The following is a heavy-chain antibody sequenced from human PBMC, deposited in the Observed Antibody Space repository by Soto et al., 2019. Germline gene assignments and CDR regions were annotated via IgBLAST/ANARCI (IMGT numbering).Heavy chain of an antibody. CDR1: GYSFTSYW. J-gene: IGHJ6*02. Sequence: PGESLKISCKGSGYSFTSYWIGWVRQMPGKGLEWMGIIYPGDSDTRYSPSFQGQVTISADKSISTAYLQWSSLKASDTAMYYCARQPYSSSWTNYYYYYGMGVWGQGTTVTVSS. CDR3: ARQPYSSSWTNYYYYYGMGV. D-gene: IGHD6-13*01. V-gene: IGHV5-51*01. CDR2: IYPGDSDT.